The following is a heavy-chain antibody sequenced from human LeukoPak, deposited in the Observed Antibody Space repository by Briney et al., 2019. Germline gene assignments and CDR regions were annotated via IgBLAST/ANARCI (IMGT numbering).Heavy chain of an antibody. D-gene: IGHD6-13*01. V-gene: IGHV6-1*01. CDR2: TFYRSKWYN. CDR1: GDSVSSNSAA. Sequence: SQTLSLTCAISGDSVSSNSAAWNWIRQSPSRGLEWLGRTFYRSKWYNDYIVSVESRININPDTSKNQFSLQLKSVTPEDTAVYYCAKGVSAAADDAFDIWGQGTMVTVSS. CDR3: AKGVSAAADDAFDI. J-gene: IGHJ3*02.